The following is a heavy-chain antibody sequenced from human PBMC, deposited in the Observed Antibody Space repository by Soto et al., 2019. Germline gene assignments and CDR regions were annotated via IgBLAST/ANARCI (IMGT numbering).Heavy chain of an antibody. D-gene: IGHD3-10*01. CDR1: GYTLTELS. J-gene: IGHJ6*02. V-gene: IGHV1-24*01. CDR2: FDPEDGET. CDR3: ATGARDYYYGSKLDGMDV. Sequence: GASVKVSCKVSGYTLTELSMHWVRQAPGKGLEWMGGFDPEDGETIYAQKFQGRVTMTEDTSTDTAYMELSSLGSEDTAVYYCATGARDYYYGSKLDGMDVWGQGTTVTVSS.